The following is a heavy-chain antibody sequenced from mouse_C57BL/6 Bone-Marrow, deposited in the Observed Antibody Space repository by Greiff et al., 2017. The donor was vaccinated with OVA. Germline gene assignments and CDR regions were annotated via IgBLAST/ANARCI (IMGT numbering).Heavy chain of an antibody. CDR3: ANYYGGSWFAY. V-gene: IGHV1-81*01. Sequence: QVQLQQPGAELARPGASVKLSCKASGYTFTSYGISWVKQRTGQGLEWIGEIYPRSGNTYYNEKFKGKATLTADKSSSTAYMELRSLTSEDSAVYFCANYYGGSWFAYWGQGTLVTVSA. CDR2: IYPRSGNT. D-gene: IGHD1-1*01. CDR1: GYTFTSYG. J-gene: IGHJ3*01.